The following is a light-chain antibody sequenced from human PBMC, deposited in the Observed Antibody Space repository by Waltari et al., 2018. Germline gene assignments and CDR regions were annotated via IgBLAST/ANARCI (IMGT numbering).Light chain of an antibody. CDR2: DVS. Sequence: QSALTQPASVSGSPGQSITISCTGTSSDVGGYNYVSRDQQHPGKAPKLMIFDVSNRPSGVSNRFSGSKSGNTASLTISGLQAEDEADYYCSSYIGSSTLELFGGGTSLTVL. V-gene: IGLV2-14*03. J-gene: IGLJ2*01. CDR3: SSYIGSSTLEL. CDR1: SSDVGGYNY.